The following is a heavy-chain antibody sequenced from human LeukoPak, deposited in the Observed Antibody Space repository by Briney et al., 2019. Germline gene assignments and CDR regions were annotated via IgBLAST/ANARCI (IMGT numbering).Heavy chain of an antibody. CDR1: GFTFSSYG. D-gene: IGHD5-24*01. V-gene: IGHV3-30*03. CDR2: ISYDGSNK. Sequence: GGSLRLSCAASGFTFSSYGMHWVRQAPGKGLEWVAVISYDGSNKYYADSVKGRFTISRDNSKNTLYLQMNSLRAEDTAVYYCARHSGRWLHSDYWGQGTLVTVSS. CDR3: ARHSGRWLHSDY. J-gene: IGHJ4*02.